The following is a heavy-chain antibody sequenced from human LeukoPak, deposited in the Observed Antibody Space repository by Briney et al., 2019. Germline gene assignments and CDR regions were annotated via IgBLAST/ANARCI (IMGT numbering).Heavy chain of an antibody. CDR3: ARHRRSAAAGSVWFDP. Sequence: KPSETLSLTCTVSGGSISSYYWSWIRQPPGKGLEWTGYIYYSGSTNYNPSLKSRVTISVDTSKNQFSLKLSSVTAADTAVYYCARHRRSAAAGSVWFDPWGQGTLVTVSS. V-gene: IGHV4-59*08. J-gene: IGHJ5*02. CDR2: IYYSGST. D-gene: IGHD6-13*01. CDR1: GGSISSYY.